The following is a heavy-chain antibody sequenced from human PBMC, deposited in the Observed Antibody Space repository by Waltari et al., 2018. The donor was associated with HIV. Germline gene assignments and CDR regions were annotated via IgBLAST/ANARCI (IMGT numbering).Heavy chain of an antibody. D-gene: IGHD3-22*01. CDR1: GFNFITYV. CDR3: AKVEYYDWSDYYRWNFDF. V-gene: IGHV3-23*01. Sequence: EVQLLESGGGLVQPGRSLRLSCTASGFNFITYVITLVRQATGKGLEGVAGSSESDGSTYYADSVKGLFTISRDNSKNTLYLQMNSLRAEDTAVYFCAKVEYYDWSDYYRWNFDFGGRGTLVTVSS. J-gene: IGHJ2*01. CDR2: SSESDGST.